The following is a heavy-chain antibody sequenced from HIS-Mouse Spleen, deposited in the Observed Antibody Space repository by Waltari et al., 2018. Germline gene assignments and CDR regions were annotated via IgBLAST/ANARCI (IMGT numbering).Heavy chain of an antibody. D-gene: IGHD3-3*01. J-gene: IGHJ5*02. CDR2: IYYSGST. CDR3: ARSPYYDFWSGYSDNWFDP. Sequence: SGGYYWSWIRQHPGKGLEWIGYIYYSGSTYYNPSLKSRVTISVDTSKNQFSLKLSSVTAADTAVYYCARSPYYDFWSGYSDNWFDPWGQGTLVTVSS. V-gene: IGHV4-31*02. CDR1: SGGYY.